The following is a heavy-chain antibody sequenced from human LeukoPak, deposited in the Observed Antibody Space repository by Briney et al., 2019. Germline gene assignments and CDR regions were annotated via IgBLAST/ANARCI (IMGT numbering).Heavy chain of an antibody. CDR2: IYTSGST. J-gene: IGHJ6*03. V-gene: IGHV4-4*07. CDR1: GGSISSYY. Sequence: SETLSLTCTVSGGSISSYYWSWIRQPAGKGLEWIGRIYTSGSTNYNPSLKSRVTISVDRSKDQFSLKLSSVTAADTAVYYCARDAPDYYYYYMDVWGKGTTVTVSS. CDR3: ARDAPDYYYYYMDV.